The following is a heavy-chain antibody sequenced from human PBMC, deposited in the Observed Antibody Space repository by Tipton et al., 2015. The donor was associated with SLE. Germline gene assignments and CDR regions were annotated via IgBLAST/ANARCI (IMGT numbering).Heavy chain of an antibody. D-gene: IGHD1-1*01. CDR3: ARAPGLERSYYYYYYMDV. CDR2: INHSGST. V-gene: IGHV4-34*01. J-gene: IGHJ6*03. Sequence: TLSLTCALYGGSFSGYYWAWIRQPPGKGLEWIGEINHSGSTNYNPSLKSRVTISVDTSKNQFSLKLSSVTAADTAVYYCARAPGLERSYYYYYYMDVWGKGTTVTVSS. CDR1: GGSFSGYY.